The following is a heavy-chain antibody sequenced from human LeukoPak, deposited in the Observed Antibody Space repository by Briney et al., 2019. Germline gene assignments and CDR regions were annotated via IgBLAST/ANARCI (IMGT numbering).Heavy chain of an antibody. Sequence: GGTLRLSCAASVFTFSRYAMSWVPQAPGKGLEWVSAISRSGGSTYYADSAKGRFTISRDNSKNTLYLQMNSVRAEDTAVYYCAKEREFWPGLVYYWGQGTLVTVSS. CDR1: VFTFSRYA. CDR3: AKEREFWPGLVYY. J-gene: IGHJ4*02. D-gene: IGHD3/OR15-3a*01. V-gene: IGHV3-23*01. CDR2: ISRSGGST.